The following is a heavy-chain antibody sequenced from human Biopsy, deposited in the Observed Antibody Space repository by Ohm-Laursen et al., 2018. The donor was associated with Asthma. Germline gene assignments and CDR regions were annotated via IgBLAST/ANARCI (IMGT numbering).Heavy chain of an antibody. CDR1: GFSLSSSGAN. J-gene: IGHJ5*01. V-gene: IGHV2-70*04. CDR3: TRHNDS. Sequence: TQTLTLTCSFSGFSLSSSGANVNWIRQPPGKALEWLARIYWEEDKFYSTSLRTRLTISKGPSEDQVVVKMTNMGPVDTATYYCTRHNDSWGPGILVTVSS. CDR2: IYWEEDK.